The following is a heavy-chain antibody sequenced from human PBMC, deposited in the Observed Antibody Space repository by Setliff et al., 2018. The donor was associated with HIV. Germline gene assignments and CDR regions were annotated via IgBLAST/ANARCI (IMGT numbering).Heavy chain of an antibody. CDR3: AKRLGGGNTWYHLDN. Sequence: GESLKISCAASGFTFSSYAMSWVRQAPGKGLEWVATMSGSTGDTYYADSVKGRFTISRDNSKNTLYLQMNSLRADDTAVYYCAKRLGGGNTWYHLDNWGQGTLVTVSS. CDR2: MSGSTGDT. J-gene: IGHJ4*02. D-gene: IGHD6-13*01. V-gene: IGHV3-23*01. CDR1: GFTFSSYA.